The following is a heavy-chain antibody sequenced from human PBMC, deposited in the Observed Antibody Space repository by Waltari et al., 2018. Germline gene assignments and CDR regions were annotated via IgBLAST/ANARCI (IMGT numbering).Heavy chain of an antibody. J-gene: IGHJ4*02. CDR2: ISSSSSTI. D-gene: IGHD6-19*01. CDR1: GFTFSSYS. CDR3: ARAAVGFSGWYTDY. Sequence: EVQLVESGGGLVQPGGSLRLSCAASGFTFSSYSMNWVRPAPGKGLEWVSYISSSSSTIYYADSVKGRFTISRDNAKNSLYLQMNSLRAEDTAVYYCARAAVGFSGWYTDYWGQGTLVTVSS. V-gene: IGHV3-48*01.